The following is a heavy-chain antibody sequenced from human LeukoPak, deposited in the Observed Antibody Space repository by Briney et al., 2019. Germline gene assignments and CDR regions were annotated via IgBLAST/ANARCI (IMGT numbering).Heavy chain of an antibody. CDR3: AEGQQRPSGHGY. CDR1: GFTFGSYW. J-gene: IGHJ4*02. V-gene: IGHV3-7*01. D-gene: IGHD6-13*01. Sequence: GGSLRLSCAASGFTFGSYWMSWVRQAPGKGLEWVANIKQDGSEKYYVDSVKGRFTISRDNAKNSLYLQMNSLRAEDTAVYYCAEGQQRPSGHGYWGQGTLVTVSS. CDR2: IKQDGSEK.